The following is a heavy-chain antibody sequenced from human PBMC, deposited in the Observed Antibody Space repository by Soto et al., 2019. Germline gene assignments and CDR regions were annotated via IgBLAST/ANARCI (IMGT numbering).Heavy chain of an antibody. CDR1: GFTFSSYA. J-gene: IGHJ4*02. V-gene: IGHV3-23*01. CDR2: ISGSGGST. CDR3: AKDPLTRDGYNLPYDY. D-gene: IGHD5-12*01. Sequence: EVQLLESGGGLVQPGGSLRLSCAASGFTFSSYAMSWVRQAPGKGLEWVSAISGSGGSTYYADSVKGRFTISRDNSKNTLYLQMNSLRAEDTAVYYCAKDPLTRDGYNLPYDYWGQGSLVTVSS.